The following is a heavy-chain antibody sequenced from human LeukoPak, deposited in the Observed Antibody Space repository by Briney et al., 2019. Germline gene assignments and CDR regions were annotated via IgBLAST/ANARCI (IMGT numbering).Heavy chain of an antibody. D-gene: IGHD6-13*01. V-gene: IGHV2-70*11. J-gene: IGHJ4*02. CDR3: ARTDIAAAGTVDY. CDR2: SDCYDDK. Sequence: SGPALVKPTQTLTLTCTFSGVSLSTIGMYVSWIRQPPDKALACLARSDCYDDKYYSTSLKTRLTIYKDISQNQVVLTMTNMDPVDTATYYCARTDIAAAGTVDYWGQGTLVTVSS. CDR1: GVSLSTIGMY.